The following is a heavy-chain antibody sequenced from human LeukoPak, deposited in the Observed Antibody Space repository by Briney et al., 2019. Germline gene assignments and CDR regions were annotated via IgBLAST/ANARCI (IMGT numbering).Heavy chain of an antibody. CDR2: ISSSSSYI. D-gene: IGHD3-9*01. V-gene: IGHV3-21*01. J-gene: IGHJ4*02. CDR3: ARGLRYIDWLFATFDY. Sequence: GGSLRLSCAASGFTFSSYSMNWVRQAPGKGLEWVSSISSSSSYIYYADSVKGRFTISRDNAKNSLYLQMNSLRAEDTAVYYCARGLRYIDWLFATFDYWGQGTLVTVSS. CDR1: GFTFSSYS.